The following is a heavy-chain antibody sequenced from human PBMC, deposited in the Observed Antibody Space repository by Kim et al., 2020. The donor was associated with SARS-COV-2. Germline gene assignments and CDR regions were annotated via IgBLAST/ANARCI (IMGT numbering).Heavy chain of an antibody. D-gene: IGHD3-16*01. CDR3: ARGNYGFDY. CDR2: IEGDGSST. V-gene: IGHV3-74*01. Sequence: GGSLRLSCAASGFTFSGYFMHWVRQAPGKGLLWVSNIEGDGSSTTYTDSVNGRFTISRDNAKNTLYLQMNSLRDEDTAVYYCARGNYGFDYWGQGTLASV. CDR1: GFTFSGYF. J-gene: IGHJ4*02.